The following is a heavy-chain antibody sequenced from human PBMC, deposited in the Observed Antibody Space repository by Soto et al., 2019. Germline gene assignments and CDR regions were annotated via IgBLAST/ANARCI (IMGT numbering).Heavy chain of an antibody. V-gene: IGHV3-23*01. D-gene: IGHD2-2*02. CDR2: ISGSGGST. Sequence: GGSLRLSCAASGFTFSSYAMSWVRQAPGKGLQWVSAISGSGGSTYYADYVKGRFTISRDNSKNTLYLQMNSLRAEDTAVYYCAKEYCSRTSSHRVAFDIWGQGTMVNVSS. J-gene: IGHJ3*02. CDR1: GFTFSSYA. CDR3: AKEYCSRTSSHRVAFDI.